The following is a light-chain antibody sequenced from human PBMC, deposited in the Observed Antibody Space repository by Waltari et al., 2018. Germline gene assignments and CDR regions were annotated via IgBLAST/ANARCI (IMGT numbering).Light chain of an antibody. CDR1: QSVANN. CDR2: DAS. Sequence: VLTQFPATVSGSPGDRVTLSCRASQSVANNVAWYQHRSGQAPRLVIYDASTRASGIPARFSGSGSGTEFTLTISGLQSDDCALYYCQQYNDWYSFGQGTKLEIK. J-gene: IGKJ2*03. CDR3: QQYNDWYS. V-gene: IGKV3-15*01.